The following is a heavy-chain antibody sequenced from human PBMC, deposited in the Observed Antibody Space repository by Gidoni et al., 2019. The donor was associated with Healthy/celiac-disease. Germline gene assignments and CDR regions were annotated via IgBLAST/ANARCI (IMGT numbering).Heavy chain of an antibody. CDR2: IYYSGST. V-gene: IGHV4-59*01. Sequence: QVQLQESGPGLVKPSETLSLTCTVSGGSISSYYWSWIRQPPGKGLEWIGYIYYSGSTNYNPSLKSRVTISVDTSKNQFSLKLSSVTAADTAVYYCARDSPHATVTTRGYYFDYWGQGTLVTVSS. D-gene: IGHD4-17*01. CDR1: GGSISSYY. CDR3: ARDSPHATVTTRGYYFDY. J-gene: IGHJ4*02.